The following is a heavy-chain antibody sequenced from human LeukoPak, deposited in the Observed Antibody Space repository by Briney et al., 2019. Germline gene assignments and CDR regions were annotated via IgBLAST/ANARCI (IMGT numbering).Heavy chain of an antibody. CDR2: IRNKANSYTT. V-gene: IGHV3-72*01. J-gene: IGHJ5*02. CDR1: GFTFSDHY. CDR3: TSHAAFDP. Sequence: PGGSLRLSCAASGFTFSDHYMDWVRQAPGKGLEWVGRIRNKANSYTTEYAASVKGRFTISRDDSKNTVYLQMNSLKIEDTAVYYCTSHAAFDPWGQGTLVTVSS.